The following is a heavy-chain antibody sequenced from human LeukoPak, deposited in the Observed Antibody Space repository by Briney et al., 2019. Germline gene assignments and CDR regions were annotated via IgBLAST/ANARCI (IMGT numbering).Heavy chain of an antibody. V-gene: IGHV6-1*01. CDR2: TYYRSTWYN. CDR3: AREGYCSSTSCSPYNWFDP. J-gene: IGHJ5*02. D-gene: IGHD2-2*01. Sequence: SQTLSLTCAISGDSVSSNSVTWNWIRQSPSRGLEWLGRTYYRSTWYNDYAVSVRGRITVNPDTSKNQFSLKLSSVTAADTAVYYCAREGYCSSTSCSPYNWFDPWGQGTLVTVSS. CDR1: GDSVSSNSVT.